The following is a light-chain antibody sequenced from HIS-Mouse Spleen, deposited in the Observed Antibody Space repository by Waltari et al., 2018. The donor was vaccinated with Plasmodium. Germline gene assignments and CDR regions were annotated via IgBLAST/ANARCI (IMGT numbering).Light chain of an antibody. CDR1: ALPKQY. CDR2: KDS. CDR3: QSADSSGTYRV. V-gene: IGLV3-25*03. J-gene: IGLJ2*01. Sequence: SYELTQPPSVSVSPGQTARTTCSGDALPKQYAYCYQQKPGQAPVLVIYKDSERPSGIPERFSRSSSGTTVTLTISGVQAEDEADYYCQSADSSGTYRVFGGGTKLTVL.